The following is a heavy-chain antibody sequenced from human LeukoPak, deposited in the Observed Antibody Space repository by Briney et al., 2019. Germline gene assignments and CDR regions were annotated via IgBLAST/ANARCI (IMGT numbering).Heavy chain of an antibody. Sequence: SETLSLTCTVSGGSISSSSYYWGWIRQPPGKGLEWIGSIYYSGSTYYNPSLKSRVTISVDTSKNQFSLKLSSVTAADTAVYYCARQAPEDYPLDYWGQGTLVTVSS. V-gene: IGHV4-39*01. CDR2: IYYSGST. J-gene: IGHJ4*02. D-gene: IGHD1-14*01. CDR3: ARQAPEDYPLDY. CDR1: GGSISSSSYY.